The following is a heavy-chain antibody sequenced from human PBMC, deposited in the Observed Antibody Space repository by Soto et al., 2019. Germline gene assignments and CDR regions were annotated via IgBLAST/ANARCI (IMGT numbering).Heavy chain of an antibody. CDR3: ARRVNWGGERFDP. CDR2: IYSSGNT. D-gene: IGHD7-27*01. CDR1: GASVSSGDYY. V-gene: IGHV4-30-4*01. Sequence: QVQLQVSGPGLVEPSQTLSLTCTVSGASVSSGDYYWTWIRQPPGKDLEWIGYIYSSGNTNYNPSLRSRVTMSKDTSKNQFSLKLSSVTAADTAVYYCARRVNWGGERFDPWGQGTLVTVSS. J-gene: IGHJ5*02.